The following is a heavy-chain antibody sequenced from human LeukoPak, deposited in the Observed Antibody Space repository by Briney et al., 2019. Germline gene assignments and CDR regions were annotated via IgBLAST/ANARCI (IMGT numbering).Heavy chain of an antibody. V-gene: IGHV3-21*01. Sequence: GGSLRLSCAASKFAFSSYSMNWFRRAPGKGLEWVASITSRSKYIFYADSVKGRFTISRDNAENSLFLQMNSLRAEDTGVYYCARDEETVAGLNGFDLWGQGTLVIVSS. CDR3: ARDEETVAGLNGFDL. CDR2: ITSRSKYI. D-gene: IGHD6-19*01. CDR1: KFAFSSYS. J-gene: IGHJ4*02.